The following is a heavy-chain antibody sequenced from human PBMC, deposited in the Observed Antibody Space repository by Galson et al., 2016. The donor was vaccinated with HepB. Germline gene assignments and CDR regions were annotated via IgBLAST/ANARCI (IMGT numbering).Heavy chain of an antibody. V-gene: IGHV4-39*01. J-gene: IGHJ4*02. D-gene: IGHD1-1*01. CDR1: GDPISSTSYY. Sequence: ETLSLTCTVSGDPISSTSYYWGWIRQPPGKGLEWIGSISYSGSTYYNPSLKSRVTISANTSKKQFSLKLSYVTAADTAVYYCARRYNWNDTLFDYWGQGTLVTVSS. CDR2: ISYSGST. CDR3: ARRYNWNDTLFDY.